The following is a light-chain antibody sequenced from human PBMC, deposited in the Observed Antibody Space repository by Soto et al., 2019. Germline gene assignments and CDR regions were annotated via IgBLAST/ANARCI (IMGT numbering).Light chain of an antibody. V-gene: IGLV1-51*01. CDR3: GTWDSSLSAWV. CDR2: DNN. Sequence: QSVLTQPPSVSAAPGQKVTISCSGSSSNIGNHYVSWYQQLPGTAPKVLIYDNNKRPSGIPDRFSGSTSGTSATLGITGLQTGDEADYYCGTWDSSLSAWVFGGGTKVTVL. CDR1: SSNIGNHY. J-gene: IGLJ3*02.